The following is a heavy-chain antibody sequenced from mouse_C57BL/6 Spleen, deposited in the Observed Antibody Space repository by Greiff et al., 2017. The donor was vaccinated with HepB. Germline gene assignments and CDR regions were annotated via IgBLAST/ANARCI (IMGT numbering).Heavy chain of an antibody. Sequence: VQLQQSGAELVRPGASVTLSCKASGYTFTDYEMHWVKQTPVHGLEWIGAIDPETGGTAYNQKFKGKAILTADKASSTAYMELRSLTSEDSAVYYCTRSGDGYYVGYFDVWGTGTTVTVSS. J-gene: IGHJ1*03. V-gene: IGHV1-15*01. CDR2: IDPETGGT. CDR3: TRSGDGYYVGYFDV. D-gene: IGHD2-3*01. CDR1: GYTFTDYE.